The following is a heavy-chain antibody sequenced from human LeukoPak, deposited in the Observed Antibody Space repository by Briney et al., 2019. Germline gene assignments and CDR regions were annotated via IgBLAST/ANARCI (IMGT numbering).Heavy chain of an antibody. CDR1: GFTFDDYA. CDR2: IYWNGGSS. V-gene: IGHV3-20*04. CDR3: ARVLVAGTPGAFDI. Sequence: GGSLRLSCAASGFTFDDYAMSWVRQAPGKGLEWVSGIYWNGGSSGYADSVKGRFIISRDNAKNSLYLQMNSLSAEDTALYYCARVLVAGTPGAFDIWGQGTTVTVSS. J-gene: IGHJ3*02. D-gene: IGHD6-19*01.